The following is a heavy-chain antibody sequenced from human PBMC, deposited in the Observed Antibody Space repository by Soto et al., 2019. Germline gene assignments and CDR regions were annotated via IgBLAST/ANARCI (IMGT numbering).Heavy chain of an antibody. Sequence: ASVKVSCKASGYTCTGYYMHWVRQAPLQGLEWMGWLNPNSRGTNYAQKFQGRVTMTRDTSISTAYMELSRLRSDDTAVYYCARGGIAAPYWFDPWGQGNRVTVSS. D-gene: IGHD6-25*01. CDR3: ARGGIAAPYWFDP. CDR2: LNPNSRGT. V-gene: IGHV1-2*02. J-gene: IGHJ5*02. CDR1: GYTCTGYY.